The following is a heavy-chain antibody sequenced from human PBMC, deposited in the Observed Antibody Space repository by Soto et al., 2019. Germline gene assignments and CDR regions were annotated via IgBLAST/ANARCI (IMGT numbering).Heavy chain of an antibody. J-gene: IGHJ3*01. Sequence: QVQLVESGGGVVQPGTSLRLSCGASGFSFSSYAMNWVRQAPGKGLAWVAVISHDGSNTYYGDSVKGRFTISRDNSENTLSLQMNSPRADDTAVYYCAKPYYGAGSYYPDAFEVWVQGTSFTVSS. D-gene: IGHD3-10*01. V-gene: IGHV3-30*18. CDR2: ISHDGSNT. CDR1: GFSFSSYA. CDR3: AKPYYGAGSYYPDAFEV.